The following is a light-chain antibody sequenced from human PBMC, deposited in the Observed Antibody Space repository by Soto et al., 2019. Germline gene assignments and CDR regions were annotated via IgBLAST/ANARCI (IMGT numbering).Light chain of an antibody. V-gene: IGLV2-14*03. CDR1: SSDVGGYNS. CDR3: SSYTSTSSYV. J-gene: IGLJ1*01. CDR2: EVS. Sequence: LTQPASVSGSPGQSITVSCTGTSSDVGGYNSVSWYQQHPGKPPKLIIYEVSNRPSGVSDRFSGSKSGNTASLNISGLQAEDEADYYCSSYTSTSSYVLATGTKVTVL.